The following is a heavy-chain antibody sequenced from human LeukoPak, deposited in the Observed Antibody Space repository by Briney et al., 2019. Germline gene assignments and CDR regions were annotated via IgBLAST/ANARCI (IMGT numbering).Heavy chain of an antibody. D-gene: IGHD5-18*01. CDR2: INPKNGDT. CDR1: GGTFSNYA. V-gene: IGHV1-2*06. Sequence: ASVKVSCKASGGTFSNYAISWVRQAPGQGLEWMGRINPKNGDTNYAQKFQGRVTMTRDTSISTAYMELSRLRSDDTAVYYCARGEVQLWLPGYFDYWGQGTLVTVSS. J-gene: IGHJ4*02. CDR3: ARGEVQLWLPGYFDY.